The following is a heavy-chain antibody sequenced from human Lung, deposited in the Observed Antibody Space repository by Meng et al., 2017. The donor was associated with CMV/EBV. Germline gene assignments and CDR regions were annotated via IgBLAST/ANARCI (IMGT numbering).Heavy chain of an antibody. V-gene: IGHV4-59*01. CDR1: GGSISSSY. CDR3: ARDGTGFYFDY. CDR2: ISYTGST. D-gene: IGHD3/OR15-3a*01. J-gene: IGHJ4*02. Sequence: SXTXSLXCTVSGGSISSSYWSWIRQPPGKGLEWIGYISYTGSTNYNPSLKSRVTISLDTSKNQFSLRLNSVTAAETALYYCARDGTGFYFDYWGQGTGVTVSS.